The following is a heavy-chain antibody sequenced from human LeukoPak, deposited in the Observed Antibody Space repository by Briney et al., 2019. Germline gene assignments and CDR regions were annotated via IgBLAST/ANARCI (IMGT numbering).Heavy chain of an antibody. CDR2: ISAFNGNT. CDR1: GYMFNIYG. Sequence: ASVKVSCKASGYMFNIYGISWVRQAPGQGLEWMGWISAFNGNTNYARNFQDRGTMTTDTSTSTAYMELTSLRSDDTAVYYCARSPPSTGYDRFDTWGQGTLVTVSS. J-gene: IGHJ4*02. D-gene: IGHD5-12*01. CDR3: ARSPPSTGYDRFDT. V-gene: IGHV1-18*01.